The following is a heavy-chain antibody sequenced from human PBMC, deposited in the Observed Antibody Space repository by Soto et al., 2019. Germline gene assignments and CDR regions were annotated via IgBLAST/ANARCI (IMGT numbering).Heavy chain of an antibody. CDR3: ARGSPGPVDH. Sequence: GASAKVSCKASGYSFTSLHFNWVRQATGQGLEWIGWMNPHSGDTGFAQRFQGRVTMTRNTSRNTAYTELRSLRPKDTAVYYCARGSPGPVDHWGQGTQVTVSS. V-gene: IGHV1-8*01. CDR2: MNPHSGDT. D-gene: IGHD3-10*01. CDR1: GYSFTSLH. J-gene: IGHJ4*02.